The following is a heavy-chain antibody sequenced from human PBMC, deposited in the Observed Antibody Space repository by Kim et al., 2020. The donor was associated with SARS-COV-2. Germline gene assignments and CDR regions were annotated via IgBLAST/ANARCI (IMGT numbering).Heavy chain of an antibody. CDR2: ISASGNYI. D-gene: IGHD2-8*01. J-gene: IGHJ4*02. CDR3: AKDWYALSAGQPLMYYFDY. CDR1: TSEFTFQSYT. Sequence: GGSLRLSCAASTSEFTFQSYTMNWVRQAPGKGLEWVSSISASGNYIYYADSVKGRFTISRDNAKKSVFLQMNSLTAEDTGIYYCAKDWYALSAGQPLMYYFDYWGQGSLVIVSS. V-gene: IGHV3-21*01.